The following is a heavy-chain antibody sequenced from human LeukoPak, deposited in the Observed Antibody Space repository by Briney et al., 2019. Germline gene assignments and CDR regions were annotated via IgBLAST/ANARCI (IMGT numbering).Heavy chain of an antibody. CDR3: ARGEYYYGSGSYWHIKDY. V-gene: IGHV4-39*01. Sequence: SETLSLTCTVSGGSISSSNYYWGWIRQPPGKGLEWIGTIYHSGDTYYNPSLKSRVTISVDTSKNQFSLKLSSVTAADTAVYYCARGEYYYGSGSYWHIKDYWGQGTLVTVSS. J-gene: IGHJ4*02. D-gene: IGHD3-10*01. CDR1: GGSISSSNYY. CDR2: IYHSGDT.